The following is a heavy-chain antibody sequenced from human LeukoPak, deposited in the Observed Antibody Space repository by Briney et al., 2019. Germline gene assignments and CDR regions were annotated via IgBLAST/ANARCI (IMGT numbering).Heavy chain of an antibody. Sequence: PSETLSLTCTVSGGSISSYYWSWIRQPPGKGLEWIGYISDSGRTNYNPSLKSRVTISVDTSKNQFSLRLSSVTAADTAVYYCARVGMGDYFDYWGQGTLVTVSS. D-gene: IGHD3-3*01. J-gene: IGHJ4*02. CDR2: ISDSGRT. CDR3: ARVGMGDYFDY. CDR1: GGSISSYY. V-gene: IGHV4-59*01.